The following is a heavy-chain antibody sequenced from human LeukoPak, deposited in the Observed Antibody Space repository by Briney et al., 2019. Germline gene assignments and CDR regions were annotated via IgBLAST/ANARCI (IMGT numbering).Heavy chain of an antibody. J-gene: IGHJ5*02. CDR3: ARDSAYYDFWSGHGNWFDP. V-gene: IGHV3-74*01. D-gene: IGHD3-3*01. CDR2: INSDGSST. Sequence: GGSLRLSCAASGFTFSSYWMHWVRQAPGKGLEWVSRINSDGSSTSYADSVKGRFTISRDNSKNTLYLQMNSLRAEDTAVYYCARDSAYYDFWSGHGNWFDPWGQGTLVTVSS. CDR1: GFTFSSYW.